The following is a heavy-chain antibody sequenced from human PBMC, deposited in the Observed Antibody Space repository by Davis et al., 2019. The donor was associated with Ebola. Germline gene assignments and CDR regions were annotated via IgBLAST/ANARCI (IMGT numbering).Heavy chain of an antibody. CDR1: GYTFTSYY. D-gene: IGHD2-2*01. J-gene: IGHJ6*02. V-gene: IGHV1-46*01. CDR2: INPSGGST. CDR3: ARDRKIVVVPAAIGYYYYGMDV. Sequence: AASVKVSCKASGYTFTSYYMHWVRQAPGQGLEWMGIINPSGGSTSYAQKFQGRVTMTRDTSTSTVYMELSSLRSDDTAVYYCARDRKIVVVPAAIGYYYYGMDVWGQGTTVTVSS.